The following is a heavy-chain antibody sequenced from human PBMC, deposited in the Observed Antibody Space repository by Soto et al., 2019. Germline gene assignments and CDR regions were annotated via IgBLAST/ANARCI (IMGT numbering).Heavy chain of an antibody. CDR3: ARGEYYGDPVDY. D-gene: IGHD4-17*01. CDR2: INPNSGGT. CDR1: GHTFTGYY. Sequence: ASVKVSCKASGHTFTGYYMHWVRQAPGQGLEWMGWINPNSGGTNYAQKFQGWVTMTRDTSISTAYMELSRLRSDDMAVYYCARGEYYGDPVDYWGQGTLVTVSS. J-gene: IGHJ4*02. V-gene: IGHV1-2*04.